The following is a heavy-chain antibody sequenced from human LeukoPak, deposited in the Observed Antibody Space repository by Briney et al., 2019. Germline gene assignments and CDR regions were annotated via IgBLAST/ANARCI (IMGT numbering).Heavy chain of an antibody. Sequence: ASAKVSCKASGYTFTSYGISWVRQAPGQGLEWMGWISAYNGNTNYAQKLQGRVTMTTDTSTSTAYLELRSLRSYDTAVYYCARDPRITTYVGEMKKNWFDPWGQGTLVTVSS. V-gene: IGHV1-18*01. D-gene: IGHD2/OR15-2a*01. CDR3: ARDPRITTYVGEMKKNWFDP. CDR2: ISAYNGNT. CDR1: GYTFTSYG. J-gene: IGHJ5*02.